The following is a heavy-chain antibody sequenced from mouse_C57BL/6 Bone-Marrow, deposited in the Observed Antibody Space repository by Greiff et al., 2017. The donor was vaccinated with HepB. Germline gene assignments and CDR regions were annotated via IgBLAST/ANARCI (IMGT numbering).Heavy chain of an antibody. Sequence: VQLQQPRAELVRPGTSVKLSCKASGYTFTSYWMHWVKQRPGQGLEWIGVIDPSDSYTNYNQKFKGKATLTVDTSSSTAYMQLSSLTSEDSAVYYCARWGYPDYWGQGTTLTVSS. J-gene: IGHJ2*01. CDR2: IDPSDSYT. CDR3: ARWGYPDY. V-gene: IGHV1-59*01. CDR1: GYTFTSYW. D-gene: IGHD2-2*01.